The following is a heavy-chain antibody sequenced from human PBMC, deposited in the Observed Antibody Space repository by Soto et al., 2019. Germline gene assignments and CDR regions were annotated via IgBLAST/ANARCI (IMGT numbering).Heavy chain of an antibody. CDR2: IYYSGST. D-gene: IGHD5-18*01. Sequence: SETLSLTCTVSGGSISSGGYYWSWIRQHPGKGLEWIGYIYYSGSTYYNPSLKSRVTISVDASKNQFSLKLSSVTAADTAVYYCARTGGYSYGFYFDYWGQGTLVTVS. CDR3: ARTGGYSYGFYFDY. CDR1: GGSISSGGYY. V-gene: IGHV4-31*03. J-gene: IGHJ4*02.